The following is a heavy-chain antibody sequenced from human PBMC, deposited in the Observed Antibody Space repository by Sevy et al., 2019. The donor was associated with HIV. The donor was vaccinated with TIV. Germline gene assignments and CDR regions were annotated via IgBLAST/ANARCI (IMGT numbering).Heavy chain of an antibody. J-gene: IGHJ3*02. CDR1: GFTFSSYS. CDR3: ARERNSLIAAAGNDAFDI. CDR2: ISSSSSYI. Sequence: GWSLRLSCAASGFTFSSYSMNWVRQAPGKGLEWVSSISSSSSYIYYADSVKGRFTISRDNAKNSLYLQMNSLRAEDTAVYYCARERNSLIAAAGNDAFDIWGQGTMVTVSS. V-gene: IGHV3-21*01. D-gene: IGHD6-13*01.